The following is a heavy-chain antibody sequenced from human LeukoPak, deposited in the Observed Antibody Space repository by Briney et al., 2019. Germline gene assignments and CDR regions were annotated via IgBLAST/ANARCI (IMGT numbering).Heavy chain of an antibody. CDR1: GFTFSSYA. J-gene: IGHJ6*02. D-gene: IGHD3-3*01. V-gene: IGHV3-23*01. Sequence: GGSLRLSCAASGFTFSSYAMSWVRQAPGKGLEWVSAISGSGGSTYYADSVKGRFTISRDNSKNTLYLQMNSLRAEDTAVYYCAKDDGLRFLEWFGEYGMDVWGQGTTVTVSS. CDR2: ISGSGGST. CDR3: AKDDGLRFLEWFGEYGMDV.